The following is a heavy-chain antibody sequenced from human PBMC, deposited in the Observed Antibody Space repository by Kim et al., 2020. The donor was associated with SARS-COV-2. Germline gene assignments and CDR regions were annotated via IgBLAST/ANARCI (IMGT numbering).Heavy chain of an antibody. V-gene: IGHV1-46*01. Sequence: ASVKVSCKASGYTFTNYYIHWVRQAPGQGLEWMGIINPSVVSATYAQKFKGRVTMTRDTSTSTVYMELSSLRFEDTAVYSCARDIVEVTYARGFEYWGQGTLVTVSS. CDR1: GYTFTNYY. CDR2: INPSVVSA. CDR3: ARDIVEVTYARGFEY. D-gene: IGHD2-2*01. J-gene: IGHJ4*02.